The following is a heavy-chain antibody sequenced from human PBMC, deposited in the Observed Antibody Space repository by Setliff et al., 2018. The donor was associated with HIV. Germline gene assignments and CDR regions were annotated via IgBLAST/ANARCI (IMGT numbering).Heavy chain of an antibody. CDR3: ARKGNWHYPYDY. CDR2: IYSGGST. V-gene: IGHV4-4*09. CDR1: GGSISGYY. Sequence: PSETLSLTCTVSGGSISGYYWSWIRQAPGKGLEWMGYIYSGGSTNYNPSLKSRATISEDTSKNQLSLKLRSVPAADTAVYYCARKGNWHYPYDYWGPGTLVTVSS. D-gene: IGHD1-7*01. J-gene: IGHJ4*02.